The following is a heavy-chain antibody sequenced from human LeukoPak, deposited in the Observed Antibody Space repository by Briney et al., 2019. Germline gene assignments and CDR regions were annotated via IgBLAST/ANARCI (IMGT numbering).Heavy chain of an antibody. Sequence: ASVKVSCKASGYTFTGYNIHWVRQAPGQGLEWMGWITPKNGGTHYIQKFEGRVTMTRDTSITTAYMELRGLTSDDTAVYYCARVDSESVSYFDYWGQGTLVTVSS. CDR1: GYTFTGYN. V-gene: IGHV1-2*02. CDR3: ARVDSESVSYFDY. D-gene: IGHD1-26*01. CDR2: ITPKNGGT. J-gene: IGHJ4*02.